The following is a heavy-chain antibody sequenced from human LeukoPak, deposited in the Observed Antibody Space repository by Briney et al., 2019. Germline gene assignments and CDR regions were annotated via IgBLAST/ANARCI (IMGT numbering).Heavy chain of an antibody. D-gene: IGHD3-22*01. CDR3: ARDAEGYDSSGYLDY. CDR2: ISASDGST. J-gene: IGHJ4*02. V-gene: IGHV3-23*01. Sequence: GGSLRLSCAASGFTFSNYAMSWVRQAPGKGLEWVSVISASDGSTDYADSVKGRFTISRDNSKNTLYVQMNSLIAEDTAVYYCARDAEGYDSSGYLDYWGQGTLVTVSS. CDR1: GFTFSNYA.